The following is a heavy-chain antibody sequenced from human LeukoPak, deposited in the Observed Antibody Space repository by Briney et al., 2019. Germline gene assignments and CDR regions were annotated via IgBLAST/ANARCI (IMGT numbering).Heavy chain of an antibody. J-gene: IGHJ4*02. CDR2: IYTSGST. Sequence: SETLSLTCNVSGDSISSGIHSWSWIRQPAGKGLEYIGRIYTSGSTNYNPSLKSRVTISVDTSKNQFSLKLSSVTAADTAVYYCARGAGGYSSSWYSNFDYWGQGTLVTVSS. D-gene: IGHD6-13*01. CDR1: GDSISSGIHS. V-gene: IGHV4-61*02. CDR3: ARGAGGYSSSWYSNFDY.